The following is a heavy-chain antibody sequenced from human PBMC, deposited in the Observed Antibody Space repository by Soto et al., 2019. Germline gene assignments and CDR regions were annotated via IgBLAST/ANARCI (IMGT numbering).Heavy chain of an antibody. CDR2: INPSGDIM. V-gene: IGHV1-46*01. Sequence: ASVKVSCKASKYTFTNYYMHWVRQAPGQGLEWMGIINPSGDIMRYAQRFQGKVTMTRDTSMDTVYMELGNLRSDDSAIYYCVRGHTKWQTSALDSWGQAPLVTVSS. J-gene: IGHJ5*01. CDR1: KYTFTNYY. CDR3: VRGHTKWQTSALDS. D-gene: IGHD2-8*01.